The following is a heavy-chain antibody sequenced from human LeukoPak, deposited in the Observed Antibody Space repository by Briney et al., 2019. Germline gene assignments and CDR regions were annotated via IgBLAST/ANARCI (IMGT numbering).Heavy chain of an antibody. D-gene: IGHD3-10*01. Sequence: GGSLRLSCAASGFTVSSSYMSWVRQAPGKGLEWVSVIYSGGSTYYADSVKGRFTTSRDNSRNTLYLQMNTLRAEDTAVYYCARGWFYGMDVWGQGTTVSVSS. CDR2: IYSGGST. CDR1: GFTVSSSY. V-gene: IGHV3-66*01. CDR3: ARGWFYGMDV. J-gene: IGHJ6*02.